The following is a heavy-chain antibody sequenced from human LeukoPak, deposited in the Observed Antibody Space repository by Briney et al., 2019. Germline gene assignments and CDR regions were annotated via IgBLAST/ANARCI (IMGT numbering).Heavy chain of an antibody. J-gene: IGHJ4*02. CDR1: GYTFTIFH. CDR3: ARDPDYGSGTFDY. V-gene: IGHV1-46*01. Sequence: ASMKVSCKASGYTFTIFHIHWVRQAPGQGLEWMGMINPSDGSTNYAQKFQGRVTMTSDRSTSTVAMDLSSLRSDDTAVYYCARDPDYGSGTFDYWGQGTLVTVSS. CDR2: INPSDGST. D-gene: IGHD3-10*01.